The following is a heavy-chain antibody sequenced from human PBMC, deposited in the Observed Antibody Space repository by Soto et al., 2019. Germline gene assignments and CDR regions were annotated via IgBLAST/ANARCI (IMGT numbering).Heavy chain of an antibody. Sequence: SETLSLTCTVSGGSISSYYWSWIRQPPGKGLEWIGYIYYSGSTNSNPSLKSRVTISVDTSKNQFSLKLSSVTAADTAVYYCACIFSGGYGYGFYYYGMDVWGQGTTVTVSS. J-gene: IGHJ6*02. CDR2: IYYSGST. CDR3: ACIFSGGYGYGFYYYGMDV. V-gene: IGHV4-59*08. D-gene: IGHD5-18*01. CDR1: GGSISSYY.